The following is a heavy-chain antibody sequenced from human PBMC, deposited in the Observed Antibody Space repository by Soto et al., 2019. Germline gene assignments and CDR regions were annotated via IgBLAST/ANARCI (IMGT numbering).Heavy chain of an antibody. CDR2: IYYSGST. V-gene: IGHV4-39*01. J-gene: IGHJ4*02. Sequence: SETLSLTCTVSGGSISSSSYYWGWIRQPPGKGLEWIGSIYYSGSTYYNPSLKSRVTISVDTSKNQFSLKLSSVTAADTAVYYCARRGGYSSPPFDYWGQGTLVT. CDR3: ARRGGYSSPPFDY. CDR1: GGSISSSSYY. D-gene: IGHD6-13*01.